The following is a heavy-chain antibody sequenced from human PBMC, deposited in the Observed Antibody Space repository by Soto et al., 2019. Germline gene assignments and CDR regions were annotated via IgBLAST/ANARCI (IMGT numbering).Heavy chain of an antibody. V-gene: IGHV4-59*08. CDR1: GGSISSYY. D-gene: IGHD3-22*01. CDR3: ARIPPNFFDSSGYYWSHPRRYFDL. Sequence: SETLSLTCTVSGGSISSYYWIWIRQPPGKELEWIGYIYYSGSTNYNRALKSRVTISVDTSKNQFSLKLSSVTAADTAVYYCARIPPNFFDSSGYYWSHPRRYFDLWGRRTLVTVSS. J-gene: IGHJ2*01. CDR2: IYYSGST.